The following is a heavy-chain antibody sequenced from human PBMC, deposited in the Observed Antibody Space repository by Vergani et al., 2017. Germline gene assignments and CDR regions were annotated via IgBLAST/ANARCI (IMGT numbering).Heavy chain of an antibody. CDR2: IYPADSDT. CDR1: GYTFTGYY. CDR3: ARHTTYTDS. V-gene: IGHV5-51*01. Sequence: VQLVQSGAEVKKPGASVKVSCKASGYTFTGYYMHWVRQAPGQGLEWMGIIYPADSDTRYSPSFQGQVTISADKSISTAFLQWDSQKASDTALYYCARHTTYTDSWGQGTLVTVSS. J-gene: IGHJ4*02. D-gene: IGHD1-1*01.